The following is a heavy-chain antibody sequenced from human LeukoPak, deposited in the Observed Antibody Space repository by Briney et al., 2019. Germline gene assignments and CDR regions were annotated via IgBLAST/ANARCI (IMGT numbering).Heavy chain of an antibody. CDR2: IYTSGNT. Sequence: PSETLSLTCTVSGASISNYYWIWIRQPAGKGLEWIGLIYTSGNTNYNPSLKSRVTMSVDTSKNQFSLKLSSVTAADTAVYYCARVRGITSMAYFDYWGQGTLVTVCS. CDR1: GASISNYY. D-gene: IGHD5-18*01. J-gene: IGHJ4*02. V-gene: IGHV4-4*07. CDR3: ARVRGITSMAYFDY.